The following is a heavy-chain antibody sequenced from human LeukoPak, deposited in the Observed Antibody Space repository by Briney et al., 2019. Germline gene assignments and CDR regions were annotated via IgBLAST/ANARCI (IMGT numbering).Heavy chain of an antibody. CDR1: GFTFSTYA. Sequence: GGSLRLSCEASGFTFSTYAMSWVRQAPGKGLEWVANIKQDGGEKNYVDSVKGRFTISRDNAKNSLYLQMNSLRAEDTAVYYCASDFDYWGQGTLVTVSS. J-gene: IGHJ4*02. V-gene: IGHV3-7*03. CDR2: IKQDGGEK. CDR3: ASDFDY.